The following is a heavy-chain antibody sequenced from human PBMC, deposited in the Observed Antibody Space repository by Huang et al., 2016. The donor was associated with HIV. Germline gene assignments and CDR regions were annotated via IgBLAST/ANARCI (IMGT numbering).Heavy chain of an antibody. J-gene: IGHJ3*02. CDR3: ARGTVYYDSSGRGAFDI. D-gene: IGHD3-22*01. CDR1: GLTFTSYS. Sequence: EVQLVESGGGLVQPGGSMRLSCAASGLTFTSYSFNWVRQAPGNVLEWISYISSDSVLHYADSVKGRFTISRDNAKNSLYLQMNSLRAEDTAVYYCARGTVYYDSSGRGAFDIWGQGTMVTVSS. V-gene: IGHV3-48*01. CDR2: ISSDSVL.